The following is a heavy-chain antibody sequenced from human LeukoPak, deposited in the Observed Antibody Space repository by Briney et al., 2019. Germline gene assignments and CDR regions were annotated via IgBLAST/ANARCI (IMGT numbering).Heavy chain of an antibody. Sequence: SVKVSCKASGGTFSSYAISWVRQAPGHGLEWMGRIIPILGIANYAQKFQGRVTITADKSTSTAYMEPSSLRSEDTAVYYCARLRAAAAEGAFDIWGQGTMVTVSS. CDR2: IIPILGIA. D-gene: IGHD6-13*01. V-gene: IGHV1-69*04. CDR1: GGTFSSYA. J-gene: IGHJ3*02. CDR3: ARLRAAAAEGAFDI.